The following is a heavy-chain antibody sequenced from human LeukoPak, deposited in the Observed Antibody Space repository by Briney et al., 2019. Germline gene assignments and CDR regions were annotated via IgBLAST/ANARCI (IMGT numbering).Heavy chain of an antibody. Sequence: PSETLSLTCAVSGGSFSGYYWSWIRQPPGKGLEWIGEINHSGSTNYNPSLKSRVTISVDTSKNQFSLKLSSVTAADTAVYYCAREAPYYDILTGPKGGWFDPWGQGTLVTVSS. D-gene: IGHD3-9*01. CDR1: GGSFSGYY. CDR2: INHSGST. V-gene: IGHV4-34*01. J-gene: IGHJ5*02. CDR3: AREAPYYDILTGPKGGWFDP.